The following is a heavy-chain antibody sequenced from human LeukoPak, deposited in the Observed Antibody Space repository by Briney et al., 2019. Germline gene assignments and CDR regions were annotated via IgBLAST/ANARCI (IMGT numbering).Heavy chain of an antibody. D-gene: IGHD6-13*01. V-gene: IGHV1-2*06. Sequence: ASVKVSCKASGYTFTGYYMHWVRQAPGQGLEWMGRINPNSGGTNYAQKFQGRVTMARDTSISTAYKELSRLRSDDTAVYYCARDRIAAGNWFDPWGQGTLVTVSS. CDR2: INPNSGGT. CDR1: GYTFTGYY. CDR3: ARDRIAAGNWFDP. J-gene: IGHJ5*02.